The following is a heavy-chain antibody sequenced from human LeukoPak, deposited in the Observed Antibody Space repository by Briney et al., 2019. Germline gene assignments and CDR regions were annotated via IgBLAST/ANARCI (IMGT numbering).Heavy chain of an antibody. Sequence: ASVKVSCKASGYTFTSYGISWVRQAPGQGLEWMGWISAYNGNTNYAQKLQGRVTMTTDTSTSTAYMELRSLRSDDTAVYYCARSASFRYYDFWSGYYEPYYFGYWGQGTLVTVSS. J-gene: IGHJ4*02. CDR2: ISAYNGNT. CDR3: ARSASFRYYDFWSGYYEPYYFGY. CDR1: GYTFTSYG. V-gene: IGHV1-18*01. D-gene: IGHD3-3*01.